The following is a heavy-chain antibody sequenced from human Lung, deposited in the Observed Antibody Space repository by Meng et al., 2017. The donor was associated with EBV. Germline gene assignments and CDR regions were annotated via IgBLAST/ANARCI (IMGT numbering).Heavy chain of an antibody. Sequence: EVHWVESGGGLVKAGGSLRLSCAASGFTFNHYNMHWVRQAPGKGLEWVSSITGVSSYIYYAESVKGRFTISRDNAKNSLFLQMNSLRADDTGVYYCARDLTAVAAFDYWGQGTLVTVSS. D-gene: IGHD6-19*01. J-gene: IGHJ4*02. CDR1: GFTFNHYN. V-gene: IGHV3-21*01. CDR3: ARDLTAVAAFDY. CDR2: ITGVSSYI.